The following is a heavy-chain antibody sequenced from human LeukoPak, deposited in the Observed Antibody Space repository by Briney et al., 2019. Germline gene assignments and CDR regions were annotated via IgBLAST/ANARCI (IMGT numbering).Heavy chain of an antibody. Sequence: SVKVSCKASGGTFICYAISWVRQAPGQGLEWMGGIIPIFGTANYAQKFQGRVTMTADESTSTAYMELSSLRSEDTAVYYCARDHGDGSMGYWGQGTLVTVSS. CDR2: IIPIFGTA. CDR1: GGTFICYA. J-gene: IGHJ4*02. D-gene: IGHD5-24*01. V-gene: IGHV1-69*13. CDR3: ARDHGDGSMGY.